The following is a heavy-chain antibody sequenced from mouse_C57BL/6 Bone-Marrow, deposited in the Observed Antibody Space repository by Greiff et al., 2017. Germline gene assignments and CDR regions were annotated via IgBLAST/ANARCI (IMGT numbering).Heavy chain of an antibody. Sequence: VQLQQSGAELARPGASVKLSCKASGYTFTSYGISWVKQRTGQGLEWIGEIYPRSGNTYYNEKFKGKATLTADKSSSTAYMELRSLTSEDSSVYFCARRSYYYGRSLYYYAMDYWGQGTSVTVSS. CDR3: ARRSYYYGRSLYYYAMDY. CDR2: IYPRSGNT. D-gene: IGHD1-1*01. J-gene: IGHJ4*01. V-gene: IGHV1-81*01. CDR1: GYTFTSYG.